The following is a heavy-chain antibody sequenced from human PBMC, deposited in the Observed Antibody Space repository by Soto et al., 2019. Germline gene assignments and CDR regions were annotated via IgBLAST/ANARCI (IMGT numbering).Heavy chain of an antibody. J-gene: IGHJ3*02. CDR3: AKVGTYDFWSGYDSAFDI. V-gene: IGHV3-23*01. D-gene: IGHD3-3*01. CDR1: GFTFSNYA. Sequence: EVLLLESGGGLVQPGGSLRLSCAASGFTFSNYAMSWVRQAPGKGLEWVSGISGSGGGTDYADSVKGRFTISRDNSKNTLYLRMNSLRAEDTALYYCAKVGTYDFWSGYDSAFDIWGQGTMVTVSS. CDR2: ISGSGGGT.